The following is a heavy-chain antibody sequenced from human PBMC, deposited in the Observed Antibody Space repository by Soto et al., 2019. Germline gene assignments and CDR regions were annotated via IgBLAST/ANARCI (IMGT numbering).Heavy chain of an antibody. CDR2: IKQDGSEK. CDR1: GFTFSSYW. CDR3: ARADWDPSITMVRGVPSYYYYYGMDV. Sequence: GGSLRLSCAASGFTFSSYWMSWVRQAPGKGLEWVANIKQDGSEKYYVDSVKGRFTISRDNAKNSLYLQMNSLRAEDTAVYYCARADWDPSITMVRGVPSYYYYYGMDVWGQGTTVTVSS. V-gene: IGHV3-7*04. D-gene: IGHD3-10*01. J-gene: IGHJ6*02.